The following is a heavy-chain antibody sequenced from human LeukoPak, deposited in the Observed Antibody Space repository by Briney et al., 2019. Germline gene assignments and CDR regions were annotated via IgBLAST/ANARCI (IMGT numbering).Heavy chain of an antibody. CDR1: GYTFTGYY. V-gene: IGHV1-46*01. CDR2: INPSGGST. Sequence: ASVKVSCKASGYTFTGYYMHWVRQAPGQGLEWMGIINPSGGSTSYAQKFQGRVTMTRDTSTSTVYMELSSLRSEDTAVYYCARDPTGIAAADALGGYWGQGTLVTVSS. CDR3: ARDPTGIAAADALGGY. J-gene: IGHJ4*02. D-gene: IGHD6-13*01.